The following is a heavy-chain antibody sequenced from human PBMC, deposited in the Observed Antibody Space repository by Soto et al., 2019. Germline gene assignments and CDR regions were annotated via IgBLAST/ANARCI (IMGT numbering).Heavy chain of an antibody. V-gene: IGHV1-18*04. D-gene: IGHD2-2*01. CDR2: ISSYNGNT. CDR3: ARGPRYCSTTTCFSGVTWFDP. J-gene: IGHJ5*02. CDR1: GYTFTSYG. Sequence: ASVRVSCKASGYTFTSYGISWVRQAPGQGLEWMGWISSYNGNTNYAQKVQGRVTLTTDTSTSTTYMELRSLRSDDTAVYYCARGPRYCSTTTCFSGVTWFDPWGQGTLVTVSS.